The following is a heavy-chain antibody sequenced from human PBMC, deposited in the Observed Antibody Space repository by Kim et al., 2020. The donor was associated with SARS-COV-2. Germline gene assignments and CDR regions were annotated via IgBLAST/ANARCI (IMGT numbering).Heavy chain of an antibody. J-gene: IGHJ3*02. CDR3: ARATLRLGELSHGAFDI. Sequence: LKSRVTISVDTSKNQFSRKLSSVTAADTAVYYCARATLRLGELSHGAFDIWGQGTMVTVSS. V-gene: IGHV4-59*01. D-gene: IGHD3-16*02.